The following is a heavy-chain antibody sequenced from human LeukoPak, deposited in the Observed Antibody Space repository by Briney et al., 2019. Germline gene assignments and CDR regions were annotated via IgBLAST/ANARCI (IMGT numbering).Heavy chain of an antibody. J-gene: IGHJ4*02. V-gene: IGHV4-31*03. Sequence: SETLSLTCTVSGGSISSGGYYWSWIRQHPGKGLEWIGYIYYSGSTYYNPSLKSRVTISVDTSKNQFSLKLSSVTAADTAVYYCARHVRRNYHRYLDYWGQGTLVTVSS. CDR2: IYYSGST. CDR1: GGSISSGGYY. D-gene: IGHD1-7*01. CDR3: ARHVRRNYHRYLDY.